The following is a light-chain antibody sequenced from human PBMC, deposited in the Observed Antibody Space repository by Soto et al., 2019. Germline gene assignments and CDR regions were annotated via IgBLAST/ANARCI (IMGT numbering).Light chain of an antibody. V-gene: IGLV2-14*01. Sequence: QPALTQPASVSGSPGQSITISCTGTSSDVGGYNYVSWYQQHPGKAPKLMIYDVSNRPSGVSNRFSGSKSGNTASLTISGLQAENEADYYCSSYTSSSTLYVFGTGPKVTVL. CDR3: SSYTSSSTLYV. CDR2: DVS. J-gene: IGLJ1*01. CDR1: SSDVGGYNY.